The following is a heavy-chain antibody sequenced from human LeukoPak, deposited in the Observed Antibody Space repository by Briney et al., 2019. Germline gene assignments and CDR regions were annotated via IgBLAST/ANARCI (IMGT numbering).Heavy chain of an antibody. D-gene: IGHD6-19*01. Sequence: SVKVSCKASGGTFSSYAISWVRQAPGRGLEWMVRIIPIFGTANYAQKSQGRVTITTDESTSTAYMELSSLRSEDTAVYYSARETERNRRWLEYYFDYWGQGTLVTVSS. CDR1: GGTFSSYA. J-gene: IGHJ4*02. CDR3: ARETERNRRWLEYYFDY. V-gene: IGHV1-69*05. CDR2: IIPIFGTA.